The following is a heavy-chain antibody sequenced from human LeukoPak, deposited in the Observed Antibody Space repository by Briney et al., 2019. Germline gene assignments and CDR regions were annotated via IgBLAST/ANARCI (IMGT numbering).Heavy chain of an antibody. Sequence: GGSLRLSRAASGFTFSSYSMNWVRQAPGKGLEWVSSISTSSSYIYYADSVKGRFTISRDNAKNSLYLQMNSLRAEDTAVYYCARDRSNIAAADGWFDPWGQGTLVTVSS. D-gene: IGHD6-13*01. CDR3: ARDRSNIAAADGWFDP. J-gene: IGHJ5*02. V-gene: IGHV3-21*01. CDR1: GFTFSSYS. CDR2: ISTSSSYI.